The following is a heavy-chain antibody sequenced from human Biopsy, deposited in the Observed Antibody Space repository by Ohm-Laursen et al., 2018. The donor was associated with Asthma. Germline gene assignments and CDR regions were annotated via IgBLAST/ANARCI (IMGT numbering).Heavy chain of an antibody. CDR2: INAGNGNT. J-gene: IGHJ3*01. V-gene: IGHV1-3*01. CDR3: ARTYYDFLTGQVNDAFAL. D-gene: IGHD3-9*01. Sequence: ASVKVSCKTSGYTFINYAIHWVRQAPGQRLEWMGWINAGNGNTKYSQKFQGRVTITRDTSASTAYMDLRSLRSEDTAMYYCARTYYDFLTGQVNDAFALWGQGTMVTVSS. CDR1: GYTFINYA.